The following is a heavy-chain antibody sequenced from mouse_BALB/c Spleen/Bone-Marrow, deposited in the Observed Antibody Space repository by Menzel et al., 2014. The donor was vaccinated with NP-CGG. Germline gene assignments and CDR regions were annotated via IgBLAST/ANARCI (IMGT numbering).Heavy chain of an antibody. CDR2: SRNKANDYIT. CDR1: GSTFSDFY. Sequence: VQLKESGGGLVQPGSSLRLSCATSGSTFSDFYMEWVRQPPGKRLEWIAASRNKANDYITEYSASVKGRFIVSRDTSQSILHLQMNALRAEDTAIYYCARGNYGSPFAYWGQGTLVTVSA. D-gene: IGHD1-1*01. J-gene: IGHJ3*01. CDR3: ARGNYGSPFAY. V-gene: IGHV7-1*02.